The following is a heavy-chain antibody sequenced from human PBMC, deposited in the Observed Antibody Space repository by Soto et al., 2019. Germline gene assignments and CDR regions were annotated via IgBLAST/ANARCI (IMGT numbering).Heavy chain of an antibody. D-gene: IGHD6-13*01. V-gene: IGHV1-69*02. J-gene: IGHJ4*02. CDR1: GGTFSSYT. CDR3: ACGGIAAAGTVY. Sequence: GASVKVSCKASGGTFSSYTISWVRQAPGQGLEWMGRIIPILGIANYAQKLQGRVTITADKSTSPAYMELSSLRSEDTAVYYCACGGIAAAGTVYWGQGTLVTVSS. CDR2: IIPILGIA.